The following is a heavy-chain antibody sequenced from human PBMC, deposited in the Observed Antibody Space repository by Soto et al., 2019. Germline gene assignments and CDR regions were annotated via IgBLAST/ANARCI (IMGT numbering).Heavy chain of an antibody. V-gene: IGHV4-39*01. CDR1: GGSISSYY. D-gene: IGHD2-2*01. CDR2: IYYSGST. Sequence: SETLSLTCTVSGGSISSYYWGWIRQPPGKGLKWIGSIYYSGSTYYNPSLKSRVTISVDTSKNQFSLKLNSVTAADTAVYYCARVRVPAAMWSGRYNWFDPWGQGTLVTVSS. J-gene: IGHJ5*02. CDR3: ARVRVPAAMWSGRYNWFDP.